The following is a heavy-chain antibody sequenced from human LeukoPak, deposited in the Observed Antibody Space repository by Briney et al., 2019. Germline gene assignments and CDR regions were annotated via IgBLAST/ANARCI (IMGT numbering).Heavy chain of an antibody. D-gene: IGHD3-10*01. CDR3: ARGALGYYGSGSYYNA. J-gene: IGHJ5*02. Sequence: GGSLRLSCAASGFTVSSNYMSWVRQAPGEGLEWVSVIYSGGSTYYADSVKGRFTISRDNSKNTLYLQMNSLRAEDTAVYYCARGALGYYGSGSYYNAWGQGTLVTVSS. CDR1: GFTVSSNY. V-gene: IGHV3-53*01. CDR2: IYSGGST.